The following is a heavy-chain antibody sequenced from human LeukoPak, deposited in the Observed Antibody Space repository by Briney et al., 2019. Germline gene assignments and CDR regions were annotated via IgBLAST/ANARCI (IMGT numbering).Heavy chain of an antibody. CDR2: IYYSGST. Sequence: SETLSLTCTVSGGSVSSGSYYWSWIRQPPGKGLEWIGYIYYSGSTNYNPSFKSRVTISVDTSKNQFSLKLSSVTAADTAVYYCARGGSSSELGYWGQGTLVTVSS. V-gene: IGHV4-61*01. J-gene: IGHJ4*02. CDR3: ARGGSSSELGY. CDR1: GGSVSSGSYY. D-gene: IGHD6-6*01.